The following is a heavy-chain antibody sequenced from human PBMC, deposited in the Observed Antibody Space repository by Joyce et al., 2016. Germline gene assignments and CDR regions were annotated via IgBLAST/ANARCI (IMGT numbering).Heavy chain of an antibody. CDR1: GFTFSSYA. V-gene: IGHV3-23*01. Sequence: EVQLLESGGGLVQPAGSLRLACAASGFTFSSYAMCWVRQAPGKWLGWCSVISGSGGRIYDADSVKGRFTFSRDNSRNTLYLQMNSLRAEDTAVYYCAKVAEGSAVYFYYMDVWGKGTTVTVSS. CDR2: ISGSGGRI. D-gene: IGHD6-6*01. J-gene: IGHJ6*03. CDR3: AKVAEGSAVYFYYMDV.